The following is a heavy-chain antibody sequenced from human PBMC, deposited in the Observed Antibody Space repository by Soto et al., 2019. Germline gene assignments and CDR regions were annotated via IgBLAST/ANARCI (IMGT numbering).Heavy chain of an antibody. CDR3: ARGDRGAFDL. D-gene: IGHD1-26*01. Sequence: EVQLVESGGGLDRPGGYLRLSCAASGFTFSYYWMHWVRQAPGKGLVWVSRIHSDGSSTTYADFVKGRFIISRDNARNTVDLQMNSVRVEDTDVYYCARGDRGAFDLWGQGTVVTVSS. V-gene: IGHV3-74*01. J-gene: IGHJ3*01. CDR2: IHSDGSST. CDR1: GFTFSYYW.